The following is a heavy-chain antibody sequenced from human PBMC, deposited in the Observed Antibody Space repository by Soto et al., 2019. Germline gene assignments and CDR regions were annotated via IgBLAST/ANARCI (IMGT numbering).Heavy chain of an antibody. J-gene: IGHJ6*02. D-gene: IGHD5-18*01. Sequence: PGESLKISCNGSGYSFTSYWISWVRQMPGKGLEWMGRIDPSDSYTNYSPSFQGHVTISADKSISTAYLQWSSLKASDTAMYYCAILDQYSYGWVDYYYGMDVWGQGTTVTVSS. CDR2: IDPSDSYT. CDR3: AILDQYSYGWVDYYYGMDV. V-gene: IGHV5-10-1*01. CDR1: GYSFTSYW.